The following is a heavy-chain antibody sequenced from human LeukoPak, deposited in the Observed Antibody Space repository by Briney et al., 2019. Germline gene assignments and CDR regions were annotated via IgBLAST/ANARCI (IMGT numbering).Heavy chain of an antibody. CDR3: ARDPETKRGRDGLDY. J-gene: IGHJ4*02. V-gene: IGHV3-7*01. Sequence: GGSLRLSCAASGFTFSNDWMSWVRQAPGKGLEWMASIKGDGSDKYYVDSVKGRFTISRDNAKNSMYLQMNSLRAEDTAVYYCARDPETKRGRDGLDYWGPGILVIVSS. D-gene: IGHD1-14*01. CDR2: IKGDGSDK. CDR1: GFTFSNDW.